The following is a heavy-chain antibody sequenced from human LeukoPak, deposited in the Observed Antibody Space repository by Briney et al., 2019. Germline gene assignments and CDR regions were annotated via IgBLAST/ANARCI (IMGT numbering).Heavy chain of an antibody. CDR1: GLTFSSYA. CDR3: ANDDYYDSSGQLDAFDI. D-gene: IGHD3-22*01. Sequence: GGSLRLSCAASGLTFSSYAMGWDRQAPGKGLEWISGISGSGGSTYYADSVKGRFTISRDNSKNTLYLQMKSLRVEDKPVYYCANDDYYDSSGQLDAFDIWGQGTMVTVSS. J-gene: IGHJ3*02. V-gene: IGHV3-23*01. CDR2: ISGSGGST.